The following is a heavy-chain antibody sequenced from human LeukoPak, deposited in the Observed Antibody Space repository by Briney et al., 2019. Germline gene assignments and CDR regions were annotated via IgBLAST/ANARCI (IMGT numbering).Heavy chain of an antibody. Sequence: PGGSLRLSCAASVFTFSDYYMSWIRQAPGKGLEWVSYISSSSSYTNYADSVKGRFTISRDNAKNSLYLQMSSLRAEDTAVYYCARVSGIAAAGPINWFDPWGQGTLVTVSS. CDR2: ISSSSSYT. CDR3: ARVSGIAAAGPINWFDP. J-gene: IGHJ5*02. V-gene: IGHV3-11*05. CDR1: VFTFSDYY. D-gene: IGHD6-13*01.